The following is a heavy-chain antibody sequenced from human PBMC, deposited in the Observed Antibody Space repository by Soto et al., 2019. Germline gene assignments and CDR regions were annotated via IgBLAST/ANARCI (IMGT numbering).Heavy chain of an antibody. V-gene: IGHV3-30*03. CDR2: ISYDGNDK. Sequence: QVQLVESGGGVVQPGKSLRLSCAASGFIFSGYGMHWVRQAPGKGLEWVAVISYDGNDKYFADSVKGRFTISRDNSKNTLYLQMTTLRPEDTAVYYCTARGYYDTNEGGGYWGQGTLVTVSS. CDR3: TARGYYDTNEGGGY. J-gene: IGHJ4*02. D-gene: IGHD3-22*01. CDR1: GFIFSGYG.